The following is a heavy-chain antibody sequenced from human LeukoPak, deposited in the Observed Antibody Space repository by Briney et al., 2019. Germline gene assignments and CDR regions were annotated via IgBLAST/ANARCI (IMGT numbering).Heavy chain of an antibody. CDR3: ARIWLVRGYTYFDQ. CDR1: GYTFTVYY. CDR2: INPKSGDT. Sequence: ASVNVSCTASGYTFTVYYIHWVRQAPGQGLEWMGRINPKSGDTNYPQKFQGRVTMTRDTSISTAYMELSSLRSDDTAVYYCARIWLVRGYTYFDQWGQGTLVTVSS. V-gene: IGHV1-2*06. J-gene: IGHJ4*02. D-gene: IGHD6-19*01.